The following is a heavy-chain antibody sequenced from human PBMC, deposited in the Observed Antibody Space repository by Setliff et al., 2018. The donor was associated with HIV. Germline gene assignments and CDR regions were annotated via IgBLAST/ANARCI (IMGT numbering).Heavy chain of an antibody. J-gene: IGHJ3*02. D-gene: IGHD3-16*01. CDR2: IDPSDSYI. CDR3: ARPRPVGGGFDI. V-gene: IGHV5-10-1*01. CDR1: GKSLSNYW. Sequence: GESLKISCKGSGKSLSNYWINWVRQMPGKGLEWMGRIDPSDSYINYGPSFQGHVTISADKSTNTAFLQWSSLKASDTAMYYCARPRPVGGGFDIWGQGTMVTVSS.